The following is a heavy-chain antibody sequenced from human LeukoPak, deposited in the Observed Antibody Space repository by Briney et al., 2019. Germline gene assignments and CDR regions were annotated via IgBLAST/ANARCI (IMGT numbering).Heavy chain of an antibody. V-gene: IGHV3-23*01. D-gene: IGHD6-6*01. J-gene: IGHJ4*02. Sequence: GGSLRLSCAASGFTFSSYAMSWVRQAPGKGLEWVSAISGSGGSTYYADSVKGRFTISRDNPKNTLYLQMNSLRAEDTAVYYCANQYSSSSGVGYWGQGTLVTVSS. CDR1: GFTFSSYA. CDR3: ANQYSSSSGVGY. CDR2: ISGSGGST.